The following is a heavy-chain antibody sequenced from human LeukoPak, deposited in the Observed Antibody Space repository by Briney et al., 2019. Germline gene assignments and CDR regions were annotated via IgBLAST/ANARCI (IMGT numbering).Heavy chain of an antibody. CDR2: INYSGT. Sequence: GGSLRLSCAASGFTLNDYYMSWIRQAPGKGLELIAYINYSGTSYEDSVKGRFTISRDNAESSLHLQMNSLRVEDTALYYCAGGYGSGSFSAWGQGTLVTVSS. CDR1: GFTLNDYY. J-gene: IGHJ5*02. CDR3: AGGYGSGSFSA. V-gene: IGHV3-11*01. D-gene: IGHD3-10*01.